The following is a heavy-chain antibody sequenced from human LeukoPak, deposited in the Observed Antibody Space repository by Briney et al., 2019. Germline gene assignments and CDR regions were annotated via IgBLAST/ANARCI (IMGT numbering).Heavy chain of an antibody. V-gene: IGHV3-7*01. CDR3: ARDVGAYSGYDRAYYYYMDV. CDR2: IKQDGSEK. Sequence: GGSLRLSCAASGFTFSSYWMSWVRQAPGKGLEWVANIKQDGSEKYYVDSVKGRFTISRDNAKNSLYLQMNSLRAEDTAVYYCARDVGAYSGYDRAYYYYMDVWGKGTTVTVSS. J-gene: IGHJ6*03. D-gene: IGHD5-12*01. CDR1: GFTFSSYW.